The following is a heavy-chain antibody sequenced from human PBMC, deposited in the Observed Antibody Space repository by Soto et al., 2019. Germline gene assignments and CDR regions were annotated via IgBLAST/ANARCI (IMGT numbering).Heavy chain of an antibody. CDR2: IYPGDSET. CDR1: GYSFTSYW. J-gene: IGHJ4*02. CDR3: ARHAGHCSSTSCPVGY. V-gene: IGHV5-51*01. Sequence: PGESLKISCNGSGYSFTSYWIAWVRQMPGKGLEWMGIIYPGDSETRYSPSFQGQVTISADKSITTAYLQWSSLKASDTAMYYCARHAGHCSSTSCPVGYWGQGTPVTVSS. D-gene: IGHD2-2*01.